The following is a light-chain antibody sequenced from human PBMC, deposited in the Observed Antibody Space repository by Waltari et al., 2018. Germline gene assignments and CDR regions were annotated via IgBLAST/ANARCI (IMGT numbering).Light chain of an antibody. CDR1: QSVSRT. J-gene: IGKJ1*01. Sequence: EIVLTQSPGTLSLSPGDRAPRSCRAIQSVSRTLAWYQPKPVHAPSLLIYGSSIRATGIPYRFSVSGSGTDFSLTISRLEPEDFAVYYFQHYVTLPLTFGQGTKVEIK. V-gene: IGKV3-20*01. CDR3: QHYVTLPLT. CDR2: GSS.